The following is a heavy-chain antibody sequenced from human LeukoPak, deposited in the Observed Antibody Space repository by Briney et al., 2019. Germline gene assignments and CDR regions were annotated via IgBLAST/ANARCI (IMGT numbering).Heavy chain of an antibody. CDR3: AKGLTWIQLWVDAFDI. CDR2: IRNSDGMT. CDR1: GFSINTYT. V-gene: IGHV3-23*01. Sequence: HPGQSLRLSCDASGFSINTYTMYWVRQAPGQGLEWVSGIRNSDGMTYYADSVRGRFTISTDTFKNTLYLQMNSLRAEDTAVYYCAKGLTWIQLWVDAFDIWGQGTMVTVSS. D-gene: IGHD5-18*01. J-gene: IGHJ3*02.